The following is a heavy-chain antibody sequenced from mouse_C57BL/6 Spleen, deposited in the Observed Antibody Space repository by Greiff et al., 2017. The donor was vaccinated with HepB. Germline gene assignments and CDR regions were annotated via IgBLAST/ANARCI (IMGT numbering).Heavy chain of an antibody. J-gene: IGHJ3*01. CDR3: ARSDYDRFAY. CDR2: IYPSDSET. D-gene: IGHD2-4*01. CDR1: GYTFTSYW. V-gene: IGHV1-61*01. Sequence: QVQLQQPGAELVRPGSSVKLSCKASGYTFTSYWMDWVKQRPGQGLEWIGNIYPSDSETHYNQKFKDKATLTVDKSSSTAYMQLSSLTSEDSSVYYCARSDYDRFAYWGQGTLVTVSA.